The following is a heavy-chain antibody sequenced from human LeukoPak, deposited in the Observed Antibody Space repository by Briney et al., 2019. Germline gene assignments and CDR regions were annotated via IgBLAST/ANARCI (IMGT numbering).Heavy chain of an antibody. CDR1: GFTFSSAW. D-gene: IGHD5-12*01. CDR3: VRGGYRGFDYEY. J-gene: IGHJ4*02. V-gene: IGHV3-21*01. Sequence: PGGSLRLSCAVSGFTFSSAWMNWLRLAPGKGLEWVSSISPDSNYKYYVDSVKGRFTISRDNAKSPLYLQMNSLRAEDTAVYYCVRGGYRGFDYEYWGQGTLVTVSS. CDR2: ISPDSNYK.